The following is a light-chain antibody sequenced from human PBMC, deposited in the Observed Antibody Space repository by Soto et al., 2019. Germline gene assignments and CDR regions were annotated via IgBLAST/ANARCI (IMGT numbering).Light chain of an antibody. CDR2: GAS. Sequence: EIVLTQSPGTLSLSPGERATLSCRASQSVSSSYLAWYQQKPGQAPRLLIYGASSRATGIPDRFSGSGSGTDFTLTIRRLEPEDFAVYYCQQYGSSLTWTFGQGTKVDI. CDR1: QSVSSSY. V-gene: IGKV3-20*01. J-gene: IGKJ1*01. CDR3: QQYGSSLTWT.